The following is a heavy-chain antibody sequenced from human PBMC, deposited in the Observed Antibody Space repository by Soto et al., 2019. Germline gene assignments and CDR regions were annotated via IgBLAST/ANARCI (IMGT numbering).Heavy chain of an antibody. J-gene: IGHJ4*02. D-gene: IGHD3-3*01. CDR2: ISASGGST. V-gene: IGHV3-23*01. CDR3: AKESIVEWLYFFDY. Sequence: EVQLLESGGGLVQPGGSLRLSCAASGFTFSNYAMSWVHQAPGKGLEWVSGISASGGSTSYADSVKGRFTISRDNSKNTLYLQMNSLRAEDTALYYCAKESIVEWLYFFDYWGQGTLVTVSS. CDR1: GFTFSNYA.